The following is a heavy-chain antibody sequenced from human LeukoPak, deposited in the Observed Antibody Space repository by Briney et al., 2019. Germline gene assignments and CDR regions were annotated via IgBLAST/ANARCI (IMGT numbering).Heavy chain of an antibody. Sequence: ASVKASCKASGGTFSSYAISWVRQAPGQGLEWMGGIIPIFGTTNYAQKFQGRVTITADESTSTAYMELSSLRSEDTAVYYCARLGGYDSAWDWFDPWGQGTLVTVSS. D-gene: IGHD5-12*01. CDR3: ARLGGYDSAWDWFDP. J-gene: IGHJ5*02. CDR1: GGTFSSYA. CDR2: IIPIFGTT. V-gene: IGHV1-69*13.